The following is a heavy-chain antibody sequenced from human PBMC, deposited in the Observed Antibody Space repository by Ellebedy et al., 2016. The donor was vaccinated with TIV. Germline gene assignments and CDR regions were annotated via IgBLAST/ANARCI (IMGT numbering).Heavy chain of an antibody. D-gene: IGHD1-26*01. J-gene: IGHJ3*01. CDR2: MRQDGGDK. V-gene: IGHV3-7*01. CDR1: GFRFSSYW. Sequence: GESLKISCVASGFRFSSYWMSWVRQAPGKGLEWVANMRQDGGDKYYVDSVKGRFTISRDNAKSSLYLQMNSVRAEDTAVYYCATDGSYGDHLSPAHAFVSWGQGTTVTVSS. CDR3: ATDGSYGDHLSPAHAFVS.